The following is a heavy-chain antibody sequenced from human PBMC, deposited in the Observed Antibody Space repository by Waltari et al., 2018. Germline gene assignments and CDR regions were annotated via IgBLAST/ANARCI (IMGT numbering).Heavy chain of an antibody. CDR1: GFNISGYY. V-gene: IGHV3-66*01. D-gene: IGHD3-10*01. CDR2: SFAGGPT. Sequence: EVQLVESGGGLAQPGGSLRLSCRVAGFNISGYYMSWVRQAPGKGLEGVSVSFAGGPTRCAESVRDRFIMFRDKSKNTVYLQMKNLRDEDSAVYFCAREDYGTGSWGHGMDVWGQGTTVTVSS. CDR3: AREDYGTGSWGHGMDV. J-gene: IGHJ6*02.